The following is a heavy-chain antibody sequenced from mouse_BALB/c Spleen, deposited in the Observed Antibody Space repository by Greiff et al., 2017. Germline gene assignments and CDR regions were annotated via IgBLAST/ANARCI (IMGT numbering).Heavy chain of an antibody. CDR3: ARDKAYYGNYVYAMDY. V-gene: IGHV7-3*02. CDR1: GFTFTVYY. D-gene: IGHD2-10*01. CDR2: IRNKANGYTT. Sequence: EVMLVESGGGLVQPGGSLRLSCATSGFTFTVYYMSWVRQPPGKALEWLGFIRNKANGYTTEYSASVKGRFTISRDNSQSILYLQMNTLRAEDSATYYCARDKAYYGNYVYAMDYWGQGTSVTVSA. J-gene: IGHJ4*01.